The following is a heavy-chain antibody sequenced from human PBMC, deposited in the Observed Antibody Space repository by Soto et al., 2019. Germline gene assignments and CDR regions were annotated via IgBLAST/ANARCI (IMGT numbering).Heavy chain of an antibody. D-gene: IGHD3-22*01. CDR2: IKEDGTEK. V-gene: IGHV3-7*01. CDR1: GFTFSSYW. J-gene: IGHJ4*02. CDR3: ERAYFDDSGHD. Sequence: EVQLVESGGGLVQPAGSLRLSCAASGFTFSSYWMSWVRQAPGKGLEWVANIKEDGTEKYYVDSVKGRFTISRDNAKNSLYLQMNALRAEDTAMYYCERAYFDDSGHDWGQGTVVTVSS.